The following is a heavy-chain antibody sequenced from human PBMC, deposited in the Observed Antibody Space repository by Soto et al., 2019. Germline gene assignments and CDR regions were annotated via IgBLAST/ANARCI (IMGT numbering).Heavy chain of an antibody. CDR3: TRSPGNAVFDY. D-gene: IGHD6-13*01. CDR2: IYHSGGT. J-gene: IGHJ4*02. V-gene: IGHV4-4*02. Sequence: SETLSLTCAVSGCSISSSNWCSWVRQPPGKGLEWIGEIYHSGGTNYNPSLKSRVTISVDKSENQFSLKLSSVTAADTAVYYCTRSPGNAVFDYWGQGTLVTVSS. CDR1: GCSISSSNW.